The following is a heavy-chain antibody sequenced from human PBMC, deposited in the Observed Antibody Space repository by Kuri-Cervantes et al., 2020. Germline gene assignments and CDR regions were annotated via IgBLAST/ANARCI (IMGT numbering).Heavy chain of an antibody. CDR1: GGSFSGYY. J-gene: IGHJ4*02. V-gene: IGHV4-34*01. CDR3: ARVADGYYNGYYFDF. D-gene: IGHD5-24*01. CDR2: INHSGST. Sequence: SQTLSLTCAVYGGSFSGYYWSWIRQPPGKGLEWIGEINHSGSTNYNPSLKSRVTISVDTSNNQFSLKLSSVTAADTAVYYCARVADGYYNGYYFDFWGQGTLVTVSS.